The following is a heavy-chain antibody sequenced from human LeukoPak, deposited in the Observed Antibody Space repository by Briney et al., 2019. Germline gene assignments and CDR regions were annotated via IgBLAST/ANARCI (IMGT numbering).Heavy chain of an antibody. D-gene: IGHD3-9*01. CDR3: ARDWDLTGYYPDY. J-gene: IGHJ4*02. Sequence: QPGRSLSLSCAASGFTFSSYVMHWVRQAPGKGLEWVAVISFPGSFEYYADSVKGRFTISRDNAKNSLYLQMNSLRAEDTAVYYCARDWDLTGYYPDYWGQGTLVTVSS. CDR1: GFTFSSYV. CDR2: ISFPGSFE. V-gene: IGHV3-30*04.